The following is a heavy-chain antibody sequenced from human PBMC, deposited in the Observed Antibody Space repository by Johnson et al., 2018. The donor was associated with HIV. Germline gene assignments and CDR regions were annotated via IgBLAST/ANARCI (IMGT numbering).Heavy chain of an antibody. CDR3: ARECQYYYDSSAYH. Sequence: QVQLVESGGVVVQPGGSLRLSCAASGFTFDDYAMHWVRQAPGKGLEWVAVISYDGSNKYYADSVRGRFTISRDNAKNTLYLQMNSLRAEDTAVYYCARECQYYYDSSAYHWGQGTMVTVSS. J-gene: IGHJ3*01. D-gene: IGHD3-22*01. CDR2: ISYDGSNK. CDR1: GFTFDDYA. V-gene: IGHV3-30-3*01.